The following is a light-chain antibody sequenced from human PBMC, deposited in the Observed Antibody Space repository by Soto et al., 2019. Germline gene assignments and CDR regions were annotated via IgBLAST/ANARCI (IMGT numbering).Light chain of an antibody. CDR3: QQYGSSPYT. V-gene: IGKV3-20*01. Sequence: EIVLTQSPGTLSLSPGERATLSCRASQGISSRYLAWYQQKPGQAPRLLIYGASSRATGIPDRFSGSGSGTDFTLSISRLEPEDFAVYYCQQYGSSPYTFGQGTKLKIK. J-gene: IGKJ2*01. CDR1: QGISSRY. CDR2: GAS.